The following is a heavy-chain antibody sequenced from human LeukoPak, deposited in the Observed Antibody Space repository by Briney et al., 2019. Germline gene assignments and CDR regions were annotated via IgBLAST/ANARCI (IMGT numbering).Heavy chain of an antibody. V-gene: IGHV7-4-1*02. D-gene: IGHD3-9*01. CDR1: GYTFTSYA. Sequence: ASVKVSCKASGYTFTSYAMNWVRQAPGQGLEWMGWINTNTGNPTYAQGYTGRFVFSLDTSISTAYLQISSLKAEDTAVYYCARGPPKYFDWLFACNFDYWGQGTLVTVSS. CDR2: INTNTGNP. CDR3: ARGPPKYFDWLFACNFDY. J-gene: IGHJ4*02.